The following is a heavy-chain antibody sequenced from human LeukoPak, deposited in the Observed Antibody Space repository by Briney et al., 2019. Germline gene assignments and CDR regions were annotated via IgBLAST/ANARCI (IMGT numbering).Heavy chain of an antibody. Sequence: PGGPLRLPCTASGYIFRHYAMRGLRQAPAGGLEWVSSIRGNRETVYAEYGRFSFTLDKDETRNTVYLKLNNVRAEDTDLYYWGKASWVSNAYAVLWGRGTRVTVSS. V-gene: IGHV3-23*01. D-gene: IGHD2-8*01. CDR3: GKASWVSNAYAVL. J-gene: IGHJ4*02. CDR2: IRGNRET. CDR1: GYIFRHYA.